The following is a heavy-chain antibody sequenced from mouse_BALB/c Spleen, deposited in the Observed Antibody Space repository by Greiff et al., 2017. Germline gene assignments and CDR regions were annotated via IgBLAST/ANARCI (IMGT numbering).Heavy chain of an antibody. Sequence: QVQLQQSGAELVRPGTSVKVSCKASGYAFTNYLIEWVKQRPGQGLEWIGVINPGSGGTNYNEKFKGMATLTADKSSSTAYMQLSSLTSDDSAVYYCARSNDYWFAYWGQGTLVTVSA. CDR2: INPGSGGT. CDR3: ARSNDYWFAY. CDR1: GYAFTNYL. V-gene: IGHV1-54*01. J-gene: IGHJ3*01. D-gene: IGHD2-4*01.